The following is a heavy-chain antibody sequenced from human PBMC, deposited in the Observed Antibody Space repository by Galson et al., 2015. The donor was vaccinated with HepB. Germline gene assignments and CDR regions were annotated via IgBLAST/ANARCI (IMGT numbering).Heavy chain of an antibody. J-gene: IGHJ6*04. CDR2: ISGSGGST. V-gene: IGHV3-23*01. D-gene: IGHD3-10*01. Sequence: SLRLSCAASGFTFSSYAMSWVRQAPGKGLEWVSAISGSGGSTYYADSVKGRFTISRDNSKNTLYLQMNSLRAEDTAVYYCAKDWAGELDYYSYYGMDVWGKATTGTV. CDR1: GFTFSSYA. CDR3: AKDWAGELDYYSYYGMDV.